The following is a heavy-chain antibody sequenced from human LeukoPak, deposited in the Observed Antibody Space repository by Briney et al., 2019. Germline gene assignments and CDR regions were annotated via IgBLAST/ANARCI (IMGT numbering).Heavy chain of an antibody. J-gene: IGHJ4*02. CDR1: GGSISSYY. CDR2: IYTSGST. D-gene: IGHD6-19*01. V-gene: IGHV4-4*07. Sequence: TSETLSLTCTVSGGSISSYYWSWIRQPAGKGLEWIGRIYTSGSTNYNPSLKSRVTISVDTSKNQFSLKLSSVTAADTAVYYCARGRSGWYRTADYFDYWGQGTLVTVSS. CDR3: ARGRSGWYRTADYFDY.